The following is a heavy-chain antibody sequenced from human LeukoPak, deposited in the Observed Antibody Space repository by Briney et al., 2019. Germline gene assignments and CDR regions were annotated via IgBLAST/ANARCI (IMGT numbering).Heavy chain of an antibody. CDR1: GFIFSIYE. CDR2: ISSSGSTI. D-gene: IGHD6-19*01. Sequence: TGGSLRLSCAASGFIFSIYEMNWVRQAPGKGLEWVSYISSSGSTIYYADSVKGRFTISRDNAKNSLYLQMNSLRAEDTAVYYCAREAAVAGTAGGYWGQGTLVTVSS. V-gene: IGHV3-48*03. CDR3: AREAAVAGTAGGY. J-gene: IGHJ4*02.